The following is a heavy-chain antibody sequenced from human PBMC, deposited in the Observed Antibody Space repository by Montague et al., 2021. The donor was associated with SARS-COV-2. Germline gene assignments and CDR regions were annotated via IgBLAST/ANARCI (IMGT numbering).Heavy chain of an antibody. Sequence: SETLSLTCAVHTPSFSGYYRCWIRQSPGKGLERIGEIDQSGKTNXNPTLKSRVTISADTSKSQFSLKLNFVTAADTAVYYCVRGWWSGFHWGQGTLVTVSS. CDR3: VRGWWSGFH. CDR2: IDQSGKT. V-gene: IGHV4-34*01. J-gene: IGHJ4*02. D-gene: IGHD2-15*01. CDR1: TPSFSGYY.